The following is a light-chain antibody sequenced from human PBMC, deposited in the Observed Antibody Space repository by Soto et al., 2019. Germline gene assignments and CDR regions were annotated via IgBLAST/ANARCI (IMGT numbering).Light chain of an antibody. CDR2: KAS. J-gene: IGKJ1*01. CDR1: QTISSW. V-gene: IGKV1-5*03. CDR3: QHAKT. Sequence: DIQMTQSPSTLSGPVGDRVTITCRASQTISSWLAWYQQKPGKAPKLLIYKASTLESGVPSRFSGSGSGTEFTLTISSLQPDDFATYYCQHAKTFGQGTKVDIK.